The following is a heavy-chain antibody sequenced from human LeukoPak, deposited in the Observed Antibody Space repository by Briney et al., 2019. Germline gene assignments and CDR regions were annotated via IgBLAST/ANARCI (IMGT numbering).Heavy chain of an antibody. CDR2: IIPIFGIA. V-gene: IGHV1-69*04. Sequence: SVTVSCTASGGTFSSYAISWVRQAPGQWLEWMGRIIPIFGIANYAQKFQGRVTITADKSTSTAYMELSSLRSEDTAVYYCAKDRSGWFYFDYWGQGALVTVSS. J-gene: IGHJ4*02. CDR1: GGTFSSYA. D-gene: IGHD6-19*01. CDR3: AKDRSGWFYFDY.